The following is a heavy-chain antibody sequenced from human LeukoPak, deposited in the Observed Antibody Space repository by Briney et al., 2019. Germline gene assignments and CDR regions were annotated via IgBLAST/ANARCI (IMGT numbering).Heavy chain of an antibody. CDR1: GFTFSTYS. CDR3: ARSSARDFDF. V-gene: IGHV3-48*02. CDR2: ISSNSGTI. Sequence: GSLRLSCAASGFTFSTYSMNWVRQAPGKGLEWVSKISSNSGTIYYADSVKGRFTISRDNAKNSLYLQMNSLRDEDTAVYYCARSSARDFDFWGQGTLVTVSS. J-gene: IGHJ4*02.